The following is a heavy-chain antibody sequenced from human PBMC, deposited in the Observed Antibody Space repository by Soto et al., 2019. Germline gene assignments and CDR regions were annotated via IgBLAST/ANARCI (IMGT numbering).Heavy chain of an antibody. Sequence: ASVNVSCKASGYTFTGYYVHWVRQAPGQGLEWMGWINPNSGDTYLAQRFQGRVTMNRDTSIGTAYMELRGLTSDDTAEYYCAKRGAIVAAGTRVYLYNAMDVWGQGTTVTVSS. J-gene: IGHJ6*02. D-gene: IGHD1-26*01. V-gene: IGHV1-2*02. CDR3: AKRGAIVAAGTRVYLYNAMDV. CDR1: GYTFTGYY. CDR2: INPNSGDT.